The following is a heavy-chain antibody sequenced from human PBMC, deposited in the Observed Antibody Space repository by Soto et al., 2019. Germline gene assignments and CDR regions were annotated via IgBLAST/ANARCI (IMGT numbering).Heavy chain of an antibody. CDR2: ISAYNGNT. D-gene: IGHD2-15*01. Sequence: ASVKVSSKASGYTFTSYGISWVRQAPGQGLEWMGWISAYNGNTNYAQKLQGRVTMTTDTSTSTAYMELRSLRSDDTAVYYCARDIVVVVAAGNWFDPWGQGTLVTVSS. V-gene: IGHV1-18*04. CDR1: GYTFTSYG. J-gene: IGHJ5*02. CDR3: ARDIVVVVAAGNWFDP.